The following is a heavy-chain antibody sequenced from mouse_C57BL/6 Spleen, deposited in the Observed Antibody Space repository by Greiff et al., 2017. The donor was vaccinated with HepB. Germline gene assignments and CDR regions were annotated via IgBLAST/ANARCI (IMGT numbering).Heavy chain of an antibody. D-gene: IGHD2-4*01. Sequence: QVQLQQPGAELVRPGSSVKLSCKASGYTFTSYWMHWVKQRPIQGLEWIGNIDPSDSETHYNQKFKDKATLTVDKSSSTAYMQLSSLTSEDSAVYYCAREGYDYDSGGFAYWGQGTLVTVSA. CDR3: AREGYDYDSGGFAY. V-gene: IGHV1-52*01. CDR2: IDPSDSET. J-gene: IGHJ3*01. CDR1: GYTFTSYW.